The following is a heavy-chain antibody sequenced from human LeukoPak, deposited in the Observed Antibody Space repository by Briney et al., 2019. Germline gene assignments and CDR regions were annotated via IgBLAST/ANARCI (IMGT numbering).Heavy chain of an antibody. J-gene: IGHJ4*02. Sequence: PSETLSLTCNVPGGSISSHYWSWIRQPPGKGLEWIGYMYDSVRTKDNPSLKSRVTLSADTSKNQFSLRLSSVTAADTAVYYCATIKRGNIYGYFDFWGQGILVTVSS. D-gene: IGHD5-18*01. CDR2: MYDSVRT. V-gene: IGHV4-59*11. CDR1: GGSISSHY. CDR3: ATIKRGNIYGYFDF.